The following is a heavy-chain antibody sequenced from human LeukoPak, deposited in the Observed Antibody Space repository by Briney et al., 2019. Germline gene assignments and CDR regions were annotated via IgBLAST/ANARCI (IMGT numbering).Heavy chain of an antibody. CDR2: IIPIFGTA. J-gene: IGHJ6*02. Sequence: SVKVSCTASGGTFSIYAISWVRQAPGQGLEWMGGIIPIFGTANYAQKFQGRVTITADESTSTAYMELSSLRSEDTAVYYCARATMVRGVGYYGMDVWGQGTTVTVSS. D-gene: IGHD3-10*01. CDR1: GGTFSIYA. CDR3: ARATMVRGVGYYGMDV. V-gene: IGHV1-69*13.